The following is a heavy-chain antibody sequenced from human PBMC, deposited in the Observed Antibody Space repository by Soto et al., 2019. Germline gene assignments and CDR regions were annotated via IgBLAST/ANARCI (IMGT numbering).Heavy chain of an antibody. CDR1: GFTFSSYA. D-gene: IGHD3-22*01. Sequence: QVQLVESGGGVVQPGRSLRLSCAASGFTFSSYAMHWVRQAPGKGLEWVAVISYDGSNKYYADSVKGRFTISRDNSKNTLYLQMNSLRAEDTAVYYCARANHYYYDSSGYYYHGIFDYWGQGTLVTVSS. V-gene: IGHV3-30-3*01. CDR2: ISYDGSNK. J-gene: IGHJ4*02. CDR3: ARANHYYYDSSGYYYHGIFDY.